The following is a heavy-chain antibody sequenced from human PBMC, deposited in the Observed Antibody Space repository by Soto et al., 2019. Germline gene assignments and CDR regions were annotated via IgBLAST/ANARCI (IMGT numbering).Heavy chain of an antibody. CDR1: GGSFSGYY. CDR3: ARGGGLLYDFWSGYYGKAFDI. D-gene: IGHD3-3*01. CDR2: INHSGST. J-gene: IGHJ3*02. V-gene: IGHV4-34*01. Sequence: SETLSLTCAVYGGSFSGYYWSWIRQPPGKGLEWIGEINHSGSTNYNPSLKSRVTISVDTSKNQFSLKLSSVTAADTAVYYCARGGGLLYDFWSGYYGKAFDIWGQGTMVTVS.